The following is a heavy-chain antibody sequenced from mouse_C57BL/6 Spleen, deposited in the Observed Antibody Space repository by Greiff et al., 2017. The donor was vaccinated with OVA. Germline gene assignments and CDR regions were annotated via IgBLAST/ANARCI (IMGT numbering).Heavy chain of an antibody. CDR3: TRGSYYGSSPHAMDY. Sequence: DVHLVESGAGLVKPGGSLKLSCAASGFTFSSYAMSWVRQTPEKRLEWVAYISSGGDYIYYADTVKGRFTISRDNARNTLYLQMSSLKSEDTAMYYCTRGSYYGSSPHAMDYWGQGTSVTVSS. CDR2: ISSGGDYI. D-gene: IGHD1-1*01. V-gene: IGHV5-9-1*02. CDR1: GFTFSSYA. J-gene: IGHJ4*01.